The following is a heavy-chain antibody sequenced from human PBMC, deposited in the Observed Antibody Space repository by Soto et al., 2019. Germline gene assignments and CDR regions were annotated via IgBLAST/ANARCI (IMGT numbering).Heavy chain of an antibody. CDR1: GFTFSTYA. CDR2: LSGSGGTT. J-gene: IGHJ4*02. V-gene: IGHV3-23*01. Sequence: EVQLLVSGGGLVQPGGSLRLSCSTSGFTFSTYAMNWVRQAPGKGLEWVSALSGSGGTTYYADSVRGRFTISRDNSKNILFLQMSSLRAEETALYYCAKQRAGYGSGSDTFYFDVWGQGTLVTVSS. CDR3: AKQRAGYGSGSDTFYFDV. D-gene: IGHD3-10*01.